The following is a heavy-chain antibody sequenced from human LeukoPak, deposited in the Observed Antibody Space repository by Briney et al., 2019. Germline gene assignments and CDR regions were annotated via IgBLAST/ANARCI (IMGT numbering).Heavy chain of an antibody. Sequence: PSETLSLTCTVSGGSISSSSYYWSWIRQPPGKGLEWIGEINHSGSTNYNPSLKSRVTISVDTSKNQFSLKLSSVTAADTAVYYCARGRGIVGATRAFDIWGQGTMVTVSS. CDR1: GGSISSSSYY. J-gene: IGHJ3*02. V-gene: IGHV4-39*07. CDR3: ARGRGIVGATRAFDI. D-gene: IGHD1-26*01. CDR2: INHSGST.